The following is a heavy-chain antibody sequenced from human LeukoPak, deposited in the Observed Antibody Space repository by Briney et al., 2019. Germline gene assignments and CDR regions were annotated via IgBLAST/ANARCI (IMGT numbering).Heavy chain of an antibody. CDR3: ARANFLYCSSSTCLFDY. D-gene: IGHD2-2*01. J-gene: IGHJ4*02. CDR1: GYTFTDYC. CDR2: ISPNDGDT. V-gene: IGHV1-2*02. Sequence: ASVKVSCKASGYTFTDYCMHWVRQAPGQGFEWMGWISPNDGDTNYAQKFQGRVTTTRDTSISTAHMEVSRLRSDDTAVYYCARANFLYCSSSTCLFDYWGQGTLVTVSS.